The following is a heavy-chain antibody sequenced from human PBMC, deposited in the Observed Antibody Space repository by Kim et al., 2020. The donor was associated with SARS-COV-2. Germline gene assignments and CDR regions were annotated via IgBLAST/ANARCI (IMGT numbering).Heavy chain of an antibody. CDR3: AREPLELTGAPNDAFDI. CDR2: IYYSGST. D-gene: IGHD1-26*01. Sequence: SETLSLTCTVSGGSISSYYWSWIRQPPGKGLEWIGYIYYSGSTNYNPSLKSRVTISVDTSKNQFSLKLSSVTAADTAVYYCAREPLELTGAPNDAFDIWGQGTMVTVSS. CDR1: GGSISSYY. J-gene: IGHJ3*02. V-gene: IGHV4-59*01.